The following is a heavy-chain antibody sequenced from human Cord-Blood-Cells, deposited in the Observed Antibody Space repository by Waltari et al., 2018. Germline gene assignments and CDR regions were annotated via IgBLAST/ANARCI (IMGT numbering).Heavy chain of an antibody. D-gene: IGHD4-17*01. J-gene: IGHJ6*03. CDR1: GFSLSTSGVG. Sequence: QITLKESGPTLVKPTQTITLTCTFSGFSLSTSGVGVGWTREPPGKALEWLALIYWNDDKRYSPSLKSRLTITKDTSKNQVVLTMTNMDPVDTATYYCAHRAAYDYYYYYMDVWGKGTTVTVSS. V-gene: IGHV2-5*01. CDR2: IYWNDDK. CDR3: AHRAAYDYYYYYMDV.